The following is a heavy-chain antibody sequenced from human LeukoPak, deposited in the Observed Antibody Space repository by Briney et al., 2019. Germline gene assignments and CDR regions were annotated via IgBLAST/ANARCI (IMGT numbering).Heavy chain of an antibody. CDR1: GGSISSYY. CDR3: AGDDFWSGYYPEAFDI. J-gene: IGHJ3*02. D-gene: IGHD3-3*01. V-gene: IGHV4-4*07. CDR2: IYTSGST. Sequence: PSETLSLTCTVSGGSISSYYWSWIRQPAGKGLEWIGRIYTSGSTNYNRSLKSRVTMSVDTSKNQFSLKLSSVSAADTAVYYCAGDDFWSGYYPEAFDIWGQGTMVTVSS.